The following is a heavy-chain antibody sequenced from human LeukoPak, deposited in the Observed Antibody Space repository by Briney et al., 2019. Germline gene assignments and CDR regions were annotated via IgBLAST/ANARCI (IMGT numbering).Heavy chain of an antibody. CDR1: GYSISSRYY. CDR3: ARYNYVTKKDAFDI. J-gene: IGHJ3*02. D-gene: IGHD5-18*01. V-gene: IGHV4-38-2*02. CDR2: IYDSGIT. Sequence: SETLSLTCTVSGYSISSRYYWSWIRQPPGKGLEWIGHIYDSGITNYNPSLKSRVTISVDTSKSQFSLKMNSVTAADTAVYYCARYNYVTKKDAFDIWGQGTLVTVSS.